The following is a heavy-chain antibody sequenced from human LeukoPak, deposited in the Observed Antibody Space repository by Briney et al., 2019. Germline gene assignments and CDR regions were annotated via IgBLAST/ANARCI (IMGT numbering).Heavy chain of an antibody. J-gene: IGHJ4*02. D-gene: IGHD2-2*01. CDR2: ISGSGGSI. CDR1: GFTFSSYA. Sequence: GGSLRLSCAASGFTFSSYAMSWVRQAPGKGLEWVSAISGSGGSIYYADSVKGRFTISRDNSKNTLYLQMNSLRAEDTAVYYCAKSPDRVVVPAAIDYWGQGTLVTVSS. V-gene: IGHV3-23*01. CDR3: AKSPDRVVVPAAIDY.